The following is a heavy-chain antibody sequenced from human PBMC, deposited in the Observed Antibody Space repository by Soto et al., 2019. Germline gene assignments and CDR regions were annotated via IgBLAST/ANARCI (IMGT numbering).Heavy chain of an antibody. D-gene: IGHD3-16*01. CDR1: GFTFDDYA. Sequence: GGSLRLSCAASGFTFDDYAMHWVRQAPGKGLEWVSLISWDGGSTYYADSVKGRFTISRDNSKNSLYLQMNSLRAEDTALYYCAKDMGAGWNYFDYWGQGTLVTVSS. J-gene: IGHJ4*02. CDR2: ISWDGGST. V-gene: IGHV3-43D*03. CDR3: AKDMGAGWNYFDY.